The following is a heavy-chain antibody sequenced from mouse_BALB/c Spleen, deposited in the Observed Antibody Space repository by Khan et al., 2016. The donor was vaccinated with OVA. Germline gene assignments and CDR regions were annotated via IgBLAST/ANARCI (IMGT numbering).Heavy chain of an antibody. CDR2: FLPGSGNA. V-gene: IGHV1-9*01. CDR1: GYTFSNYW. CDR3: AKGKDGSRVYFDS. D-gene: IGHD1-1*01. J-gene: IGHJ2*03. Sequence: QVQLQQSGAELMKPGASVKISCKATGYTFSNYWIEWVKQRPGHGLEWIGEFLPGSGNANYNERFKGKATFASDASSNPAFMQLSSLTSEDSAVLFCAKGKDGSRVYFDSWGQGTSLTVSS.